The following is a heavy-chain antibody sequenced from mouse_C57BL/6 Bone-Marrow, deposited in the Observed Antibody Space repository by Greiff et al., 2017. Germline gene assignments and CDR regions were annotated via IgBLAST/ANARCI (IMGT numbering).Heavy chain of an antibody. CDR1: GFTFSDYY. CDR3: ARRLGRKGFAY. J-gene: IGHJ3*01. V-gene: IGHV5-12*01. Sequence: EVKLMESGGGLVQPGGSLKLSCAASGFTFSDYYMYWVRQTPEKRLEWVAYISNGGGSTYYPDTVKGRFTISRDNAKNTRFLQMSRLKYEDTAMYYCARRLGRKGFAYWGQGTLVTVSA. D-gene: IGHD4-1*01. CDR2: ISNGGGST.